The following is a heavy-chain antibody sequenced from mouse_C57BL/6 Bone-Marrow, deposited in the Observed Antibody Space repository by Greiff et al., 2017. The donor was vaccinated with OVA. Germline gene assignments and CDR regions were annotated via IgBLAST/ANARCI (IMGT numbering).Heavy chain of an antibody. D-gene: IGHD2-4*01. Sequence: EVQLVESGGGLVQPKGSLKLSCAASGFSFNTYAMNWVRQAPGKGLEWVARIRSKSNNYATYYADSVKDRFTISRDDSESMLYLQMNNLKTEDTAMYYCVRHSVWDYGAWFAYWGQGTLVTVSA. V-gene: IGHV10-1*01. CDR1: GFSFNTYA. CDR3: VRHSVWDYGAWFAY. CDR2: IRSKSNNYAT. J-gene: IGHJ3*01.